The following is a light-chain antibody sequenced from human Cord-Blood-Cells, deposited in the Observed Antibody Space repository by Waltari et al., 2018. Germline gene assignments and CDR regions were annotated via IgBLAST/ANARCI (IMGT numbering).Light chain of an antibody. CDR2: ASS. CDR1: QSFSSY. J-gene: IGKJ4*01. Sequence: EILLTQSPATLSLSPGERATLSCRASQSFSSYLAWYQQKPGQAPRLLIYASSNRATGIPARFSGSGSGTDFTLTISSLEPEDFAVYYCKQRSNWPGLTFGGGTKVEIK. V-gene: IGKV3-11*01. CDR3: KQRSNWPGLT.